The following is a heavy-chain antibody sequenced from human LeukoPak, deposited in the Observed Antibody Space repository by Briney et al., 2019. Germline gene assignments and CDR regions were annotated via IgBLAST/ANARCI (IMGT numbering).Heavy chain of an antibody. CDR1: GYTFTGYY. D-gene: IGHD6-6*01. J-gene: IGHJ2*01. V-gene: IGHV1-2*06. Sequence: GASVKVSCKASGYTFTGYYMHWVRQAPGQGLEWMGRINPNSGGTNYEQKFQGRVTMTRDTSISTAYMEQSRQRSDDTPVYYCAREYSSSPWYFDVWGRGTLVTVSS. CDR3: AREYSSSPWYFDV. CDR2: INPNSGGT.